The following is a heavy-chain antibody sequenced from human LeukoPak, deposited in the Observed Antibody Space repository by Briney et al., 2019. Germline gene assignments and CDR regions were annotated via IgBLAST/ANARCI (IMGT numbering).Heavy chain of an antibody. J-gene: IGHJ4*02. CDR2: ISNSGSTV. D-gene: IGHD6-13*01. CDR1: GFTFSDYY. Sequence: GGSLRLSCAASGFTFSDYYMSWIRQAPGKGLEWVSYISNSGSTVYYADSVKGRFTISRDNAKNSLYLQMNSLGAEDTAVYYCARDGGSWALDYWGQGTLVTVSS. V-gene: IGHV3-11*04. CDR3: ARDGGSWALDY.